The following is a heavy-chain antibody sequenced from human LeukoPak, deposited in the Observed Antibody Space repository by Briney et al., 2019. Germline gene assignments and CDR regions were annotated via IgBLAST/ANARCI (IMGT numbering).Heavy chain of an antibody. D-gene: IGHD3-22*01. V-gene: IGHV3-23*01. Sequence: GGSLRLSCAASGFTFGSYGMSWVRQAPGKGLEWVSFITPNADRTSYADSVEGRFTISRDNPRNTLYMQMNRLRDEDTAIYYCAIMHGYYDGSGYWVQWGQGTLVTVSS. J-gene: IGHJ1*01. CDR3: AIMHGYYDGSGYWVQ. CDR1: GFTFGSYG. CDR2: ITPNADRT.